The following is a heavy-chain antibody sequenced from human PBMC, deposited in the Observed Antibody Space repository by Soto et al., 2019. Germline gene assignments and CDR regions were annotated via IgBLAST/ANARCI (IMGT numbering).Heavy chain of an antibody. CDR2: IYYSGST. V-gene: IGHV4-61*08. CDR1: GGSISSGGYS. D-gene: IGHD6-6*01. J-gene: IGHJ4*02. CDR3: ARAGRKYSSSGLHY. Sequence: SETLSLTCAVSGGSISSGGYSWSWIRQPPGKGLEWIGYIYYSGSTNYNPSLKSRVTISVDTSKNQFSLKLSSVTAADTAVYYCARAGRKYSSSGLHYWGQGTLVTVSS.